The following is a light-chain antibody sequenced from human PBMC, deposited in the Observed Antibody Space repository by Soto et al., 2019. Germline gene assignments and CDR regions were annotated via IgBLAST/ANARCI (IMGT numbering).Light chain of an antibody. Sequence: EIVVAQSRATLSVSRGESGTLPCTASQSVRSNLALYQQKPGQAPRLLIYGASTRATGIQASFSGSGSGTDFTLTISSLQSEDFAVYYCKQYNNWPTFGQGTKVDIK. CDR2: GAS. V-gene: IGKV3-15*01. J-gene: IGKJ1*01. CDR3: KQYNNWPT. CDR1: QSVRSN.